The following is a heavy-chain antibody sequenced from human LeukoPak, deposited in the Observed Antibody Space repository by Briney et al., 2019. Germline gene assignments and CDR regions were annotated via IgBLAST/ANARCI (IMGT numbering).Heavy chain of an antibody. CDR1: GYTFTGYY. CDR2: INPNSGGT. D-gene: IGHD1-26*01. CDR3: AREHKWELDYYYYYGMDV. Sequence: GASVKVSCKASGYTFTGYYMHWVRQAPGQGLEWMGWINPNSGGTNYAQNFQGRVTMTRDTSISTAYMELSRLRSDDTAVYYCAREHKWELDYYYYYGMDVWGQGTTVTVSS. J-gene: IGHJ6*02. V-gene: IGHV1-2*02.